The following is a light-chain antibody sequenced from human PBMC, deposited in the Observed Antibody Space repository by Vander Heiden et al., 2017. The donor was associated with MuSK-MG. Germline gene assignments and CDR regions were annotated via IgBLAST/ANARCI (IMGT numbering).Light chain of an antibody. CDR2: AAS. CDR1: QDISNY. Sequence: DIHLTQSPSFLSASVGDRVTITCRASQDISNYLAWYQQKPGKAPQLLIYAASTLQGGVPPRFSGSGYGTEFTLTISSRQPEDFATYSCQQHGEQPPFTFGHGTKMDIK. J-gene: IGKJ3*01. CDR3: QQHGEQPPFT. V-gene: IGKV1-9*01.